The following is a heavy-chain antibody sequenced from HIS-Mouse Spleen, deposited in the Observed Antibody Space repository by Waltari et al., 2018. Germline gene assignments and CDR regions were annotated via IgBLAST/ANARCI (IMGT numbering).Heavy chain of an antibody. Sequence: QVQLVQSGAEVKKPGASVKVSCKASGYTFTGYYMHWVRQAPGQGLEWMGWINPNSGGTNYAQKFQGRVTMTRDTSISTAYMELSRLRSDDTAVYYCERSLGRAAAPYYFDYWGQGTLVTVSS. D-gene: IGHD7-27*01. CDR3: ERSLGRAAAPYYFDY. CDR2: INPNSGGT. CDR1: GYTFTGYY. V-gene: IGHV1-2*02. J-gene: IGHJ4*02.